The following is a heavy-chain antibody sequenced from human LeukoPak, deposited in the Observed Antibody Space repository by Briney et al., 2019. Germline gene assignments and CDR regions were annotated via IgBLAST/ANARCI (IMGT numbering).Heavy chain of an antibody. Sequence: PETLSLTCTVSGGSISSYYWRWIRQPAGKGLEWIGHIYIRGNTNQNTSLTSRVHLSLDTSNNQFSLKLTSVTAADTAVYYCARSETTVSWYSADYFDYWGQGTLVTVSS. J-gene: IGHJ4*02. V-gene: IGHV4-4*07. CDR1: GGSISSYY. CDR3: ARSETTVSWYSADYFDY. D-gene: IGHD6-13*01. CDR2: IYIRGNT.